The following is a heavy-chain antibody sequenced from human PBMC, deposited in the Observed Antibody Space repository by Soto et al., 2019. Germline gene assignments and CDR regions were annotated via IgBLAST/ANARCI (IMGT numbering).Heavy chain of an antibody. V-gene: IGHV4-61*08. CDR1: GGSISSGGYS. Sequence: PSETLSLTCAVSGGSISSGGYSWSWIRQPPGKGLEWIGYIHYTGSTNYNPSLKSRVTMSVDSSQNQFSLYLSSVTAADPAVYNCAIDEAMDYYDSGDCYGIDVWRQGTKVTVT. CDR3: AIDEAMDYYDSGDCYGIDV. J-gene: IGHJ6*02. D-gene: IGHD3-10*01. CDR2: IHYTGST.